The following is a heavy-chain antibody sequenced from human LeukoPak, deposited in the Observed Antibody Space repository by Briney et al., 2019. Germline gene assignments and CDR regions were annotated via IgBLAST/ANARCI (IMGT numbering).Heavy chain of an antibody. CDR1: GYTFTSYY. CDR3: ARGRYYYDSSGFNWFDP. V-gene: IGHV1-46*01. CDR2: INPSGGST. D-gene: IGHD3-22*01. Sequence: ASVKVSCKASGYTFTSYYMHWVRQAPGQGLEWMGIINPSGGSTSYAQKFQGRATMTRDTSTSTVYMELSSLRSEDTAVYYCARGRYYYDSSGFNWFDPWGQGTLVTVSS. J-gene: IGHJ5*02.